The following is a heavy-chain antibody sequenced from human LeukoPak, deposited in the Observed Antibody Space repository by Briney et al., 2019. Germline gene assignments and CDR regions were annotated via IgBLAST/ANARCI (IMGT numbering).Heavy chain of an antibody. CDR1: GFTFDDYA. J-gene: IGHJ4*02. D-gene: IGHD6-19*01. V-gene: IGHV3-9*01. CDR2: ISWNSGSI. Sequence: GGSLRLSCAASGFTFDDYAMHWVRQAPGKGLEWVSGISWNSGSIGYADSVKGRFTISRDNAKNSLYLQMNSLRAEDTALYYCAKESVAGNFGYWGQGTLITVSS. CDR3: AKESVAGNFGY.